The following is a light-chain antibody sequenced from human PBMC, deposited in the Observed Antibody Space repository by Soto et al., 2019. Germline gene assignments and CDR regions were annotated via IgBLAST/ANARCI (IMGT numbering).Light chain of an antibody. CDR2: AAS. CDR1: QSFSSNS. V-gene: IGKV3-20*01. Sequence: ETVLTQSPGTLYLSPGERATLSCRASQSFSSNSLGWYQQKPGQAPRLLIYAASIRATGIPDRFSGSGSGTDFTLTISRLKPEDFAIYYCQYYGSSPLTFGGGTKVDIK. CDR3: QYYGSSPLT. J-gene: IGKJ4*01.